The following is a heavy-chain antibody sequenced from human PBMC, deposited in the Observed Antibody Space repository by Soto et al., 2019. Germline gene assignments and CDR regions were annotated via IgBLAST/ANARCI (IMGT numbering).Heavy chain of an antibody. V-gene: IGHV4-30-4*01. CDR3: ARDRSNSPDYFDF. J-gene: IGHJ4*02. CDR1: GGSIDNYEYY. D-gene: IGHD6-6*01. Sequence: QVQLQESGPGLVKPSQTLSLTCTVSGGSIDNYEYYWTWIRQPPGRGLAWVGYIYYSGRTNYNPPLHRRLTISLDTSKNQFSLRLTSVSAADTAMYYCARDRSNSPDYFDFWGQGTLVTVSS. CDR2: IYYSGRT.